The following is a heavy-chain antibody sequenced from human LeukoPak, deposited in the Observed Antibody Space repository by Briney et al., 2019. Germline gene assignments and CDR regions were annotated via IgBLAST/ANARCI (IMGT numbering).Heavy chain of an antibody. D-gene: IGHD6-19*01. V-gene: IGHV3-23*01. J-gene: IGHJ4*02. CDR2: ISGSGGST. Sequence: GGSLGLSCAASGFTFSNYAMGWVRQAPGKGLEWVSTISGSGGSTSYADSEKGRFTISRDNSKNTLYLQMNSLRADDTAVYYCAKRGDSSGWSQYDYWGQGTLVTVSS. CDR1: GFTFSNYA. CDR3: AKRGDSSGWSQYDY.